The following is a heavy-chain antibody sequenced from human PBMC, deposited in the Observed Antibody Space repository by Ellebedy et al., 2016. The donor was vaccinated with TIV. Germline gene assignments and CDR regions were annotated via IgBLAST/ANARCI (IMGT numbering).Heavy chain of an antibody. V-gene: IGHV3-30*02. J-gene: IGHJ4*02. D-gene: IGHD6-19*01. CDR2: KRFDGRNE. CDR1: GFTFSTYG. CDR3: TRETKPPPGALAGTGFEC. Sequence: GESLKISCVASGFTFSTYGMHWVRQAPGKGLEWVAFKRFDGRNEYNGDSVKGRFFISRDLSKNTLYLQMNRGTSDDTGTYYCTRETKPPPGALAGTGFECWGQGTLVIVSS.